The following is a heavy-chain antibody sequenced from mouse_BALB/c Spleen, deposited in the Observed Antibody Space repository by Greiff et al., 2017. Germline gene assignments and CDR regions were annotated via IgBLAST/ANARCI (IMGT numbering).Heavy chain of an antibody. V-gene: IGHV5-4*02. CDR3: ARGYGNYLYYFDY. D-gene: IGHD2-1*01. Sequence: EVKLVESGGGLVKPGGSLKLSCAASGFTFSDYYMYWVRQTPEKRLEWVATISDGGSYTYYPDSVKGRFTISRDNAKNNLYLQMSSLKSEDTAMYYCARGYGNYLYYFDYWGQGTTLTVSS. J-gene: IGHJ2*01. CDR2: ISDGGSYT. CDR1: GFTFSDYY.